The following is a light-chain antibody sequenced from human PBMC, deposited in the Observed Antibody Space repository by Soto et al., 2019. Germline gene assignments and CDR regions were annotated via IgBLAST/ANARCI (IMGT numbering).Light chain of an antibody. CDR1: SSDVGSYNL. Sequence: QSALTQPASVSGSPGQPITISCTGTSSDVGSYNLVSWYQQHPGKAPKLMIYEGSKRPSGVSNRFSGSKSCNTASLTISGLQAEDEADYYCCSYAGSSTSVVFGGGTKLTVL. CDR2: EGS. J-gene: IGLJ2*01. V-gene: IGLV2-23*01. CDR3: CSYAGSSTSVV.